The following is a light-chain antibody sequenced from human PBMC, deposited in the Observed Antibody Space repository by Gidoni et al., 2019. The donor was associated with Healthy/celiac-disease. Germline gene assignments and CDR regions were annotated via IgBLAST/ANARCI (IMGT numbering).Light chain of an antibody. J-gene: IGKJ1*01. CDR1: QSISSY. V-gene: IGKV1-39*01. CDR2: AAS. Sequence: DIQMTQSPSSLSASVGDRVTITCRASQSISSYLNWYQQKPGKAPKLLIYAASSLQSGVPSRCSGSGYGIDFTLTISSMQPEDFATYYCQQSYSTPPTFGQGTKVEIK. CDR3: QQSYSTPPT.